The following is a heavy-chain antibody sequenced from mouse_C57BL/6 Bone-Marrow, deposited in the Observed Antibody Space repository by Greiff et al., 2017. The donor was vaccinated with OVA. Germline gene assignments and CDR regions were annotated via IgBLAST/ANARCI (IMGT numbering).Heavy chain of an antibody. CDR3: VITTVVAPHYYAMDY. J-gene: IGHJ4*01. D-gene: IGHD1-1*01. Sequence: VQLQQSGAELVKPGASVKMSCKASGYTFTSYWITWVKQRPGQGLEWIGDIYPGSGSTNYNEKFKSKATLTVDTSSSTAYMQLSSLTSEDSAVYYCVITTVVAPHYYAMDYWGQGTSVTVSS. V-gene: IGHV1-55*01. CDR2: IYPGSGST. CDR1: GYTFTSYW.